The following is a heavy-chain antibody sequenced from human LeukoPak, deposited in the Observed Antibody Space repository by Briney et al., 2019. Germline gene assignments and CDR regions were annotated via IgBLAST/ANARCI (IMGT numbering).Heavy chain of an antibody. D-gene: IGHD3-22*01. J-gene: IGHJ4*02. CDR1: GFTFSRYW. CDR2: IKQDGSEK. Sequence: PGGSLRLSCAASGFTFSRYWMSWVRQVPRKGLEWVANIKQDGSEKYYVDSVKGRFTISRDNSGNSLYLQMDSLRAEDTAVYYCARDKGDYDTSGSLFVFGGQGTLVTISS. CDR3: ARDKGDYDTSGSLFVF. V-gene: IGHV3-7*03.